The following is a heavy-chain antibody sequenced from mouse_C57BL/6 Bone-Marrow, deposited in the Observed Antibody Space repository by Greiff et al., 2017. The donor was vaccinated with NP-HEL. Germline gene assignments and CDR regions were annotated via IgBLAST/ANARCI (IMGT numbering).Heavy chain of an antibody. Sequence: QVQLQQSGPELVKPGASVKISCKASGYSFTSYYIHWVKQRPGQGLEWIGWIYPGSGNTKYNEKFKGKATLTADTSSSTAYMQLSSLTSEDSAVYYCARALSLLLFACWGQGTLVTVSA. D-gene: IGHD1-2*01. CDR1: GYSFTSYY. CDR2: IYPGSGNT. J-gene: IGHJ3*01. CDR3: ARALSLLLFAC. V-gene: IGHV1-66*01.